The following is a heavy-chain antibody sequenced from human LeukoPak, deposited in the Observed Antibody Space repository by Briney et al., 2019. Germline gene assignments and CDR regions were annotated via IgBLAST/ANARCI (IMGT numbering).Heavy chain of an antibody. D-gene: IGHD2-2*01. Sequence: SETLSLTCAVYGGSFRGYYWSWIRQPPGKGREWMGEINHSGSTNYNTSLKSRVTISVDTSKNHFSLKLSSVTAADTAVYYCARGSYCSSTSCYGGGDWFDPWGQGTLVTVSS. CDR3: ARGSYCSSTSCYGGGDWFDP. J-gene: IGHJ5*02. CDR1: GGSFRGYY. CDR2: INHSGST. V-gene: IGHV4-34*01.